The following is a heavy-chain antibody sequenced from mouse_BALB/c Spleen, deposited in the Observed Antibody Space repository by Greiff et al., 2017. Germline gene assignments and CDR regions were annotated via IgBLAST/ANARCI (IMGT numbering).Heavy chain of an antibody. CDR2: ISSGGSYT. J-gene: IGHJ4*01. D-gene: IGHD2-3*01. V-gene: IGHV5-6-4*01. CDR1: GFTFSSYT. CDR3: TLGYYEYYAMDY. Sequence: EVQLVESGGGLVKPGGSLKLSCAASGFTFSSYTMSWVRQTPEKRLEWVATISSGGSYTYYPDSVKGRFTISRDNAKNTLYLQMSSLKSEDTAMYYCTLGYYEYYAMDYWGQGTSVTVSS.